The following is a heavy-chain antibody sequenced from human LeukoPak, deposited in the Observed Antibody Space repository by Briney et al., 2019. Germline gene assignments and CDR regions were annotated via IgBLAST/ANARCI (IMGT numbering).Heavy chain of an antibody. D-gene: IGHD6-19*01. CDR3: ARDTYSSGWSPYFDY. CDR2: ISYDGSNK. V-gene: IGHV3-30-3*01. CDR1: GFTFSSYA. Sequence: GGSLRLSCAASGFTFSSYAMHWVRQAPGKGLEWVAVISYDGSNKYYADSVKGRFTISRDNSKNTLHLQMNSLRAEDTAVYYCARDTYSSGWSPYFDYWGQGTLVTVSS. J-gene: IGHJ4*02.